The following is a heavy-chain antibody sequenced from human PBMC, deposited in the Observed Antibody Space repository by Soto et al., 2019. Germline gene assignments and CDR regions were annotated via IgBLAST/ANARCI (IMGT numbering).Heavy chain of an antibody. D-gene: IGHD2-21*01. CDR1: GGSFSTSS. Sequence: QVLLVQSGAEMKKPGSSVKVSCKASGGSFSTSSINWVRQSPGQRPEWMANILPIFGTADYAQKFQGRLTIPADTSTDTASMELPSLFSEDTAVYYCARGHEFGGNSDAYDIWGEGTMVTVSS. CDR2: ILPIFGTA. V-gene: IGHV1-69*14. CDR3: ARGHEFGGNSDAYDI. J-gene: IGHJ3*02.